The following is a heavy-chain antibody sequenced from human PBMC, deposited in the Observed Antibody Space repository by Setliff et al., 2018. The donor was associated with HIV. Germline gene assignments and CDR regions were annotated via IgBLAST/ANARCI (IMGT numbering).Heavy chain of an antibody. J-gene: IGHJ1*01. CDR1: GYMFSGFH. V-gene: IGHV1-2*06. CDR2: INPNSCGT. D-gene: IGHD3-10*01. Sequence: ASVKVSCKASGYMFSGFHMHWVRQAAGQGLEWMGRINPNSCGTNYAQKFQGRVTMTRDTSISTAYMELSRLRSDDTAVYYCARDWAEDYYGSGSFQYWGQGTLVTVSS. CDR3: ARDWAEDYYGSGSFQY.